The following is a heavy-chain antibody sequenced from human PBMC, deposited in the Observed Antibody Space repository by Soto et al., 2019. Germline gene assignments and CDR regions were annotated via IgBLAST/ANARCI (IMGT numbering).Heavy chain of an antibody. V-gene: IGHV3-30*19. D-gene: IGHD5-18*01. J-gene: IGHJ3*01. CDR1: GFTFSSYG. CDR2: ISNDGNRQ. Sequence: GGSLRLSCAASGFTFSSYGMHWVRQAPGKGLEWVAAISNDGNRQLYADSVKDRFTISRDNSRNTLDLQMNNLRTEDTGVYFCARDIYSYGSVGTPDLWGQGTMVT. CDR3: ARDIYSYGSVGTPDL.